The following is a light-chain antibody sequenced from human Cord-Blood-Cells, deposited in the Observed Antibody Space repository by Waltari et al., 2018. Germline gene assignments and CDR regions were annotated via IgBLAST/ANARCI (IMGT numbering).Light chain of an antibody. CDR3: CSYAGSSTFYVV. CDR1: SSAVGSYTL. J-gene: IGLJ2*01. CDR2: EGS. Sequence: SALTQPASVAGSPGQSITISCTGTSSAVGSYTLVTWYQQHPGKAPKLMIYEGSKRPSGVSNRFSGSKSGNTASLTISGLQAEDEADYYCCSYAGSSTFYVVFGGGTKLTVL. V-gene: IGLV2-23*03.